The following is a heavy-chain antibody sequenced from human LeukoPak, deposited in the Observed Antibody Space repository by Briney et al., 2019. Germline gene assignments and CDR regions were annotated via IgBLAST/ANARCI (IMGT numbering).Heavy chain of an antibody. V-gene: IGHV3-48*03. CDR3: ARVLTGYYTVDY. CDR2: ISSRGSTI. J-gene: IGHJ4*02. CDR1: GFTFSSYD. Sequence: GGSLRLSCAASGFTFSSYDVNWVRQAPGKGLEWVSYISSRGSTIYYADSVKGRFTISRDNAKNSLYLEMNSLRAEDTAVYYCARVLTGYYTVDYWGQGTLVTVSS. D-gene: IGHD3/OR15-3a*01.